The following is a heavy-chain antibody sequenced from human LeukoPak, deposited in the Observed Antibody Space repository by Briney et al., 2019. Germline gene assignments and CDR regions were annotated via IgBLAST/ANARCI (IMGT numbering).Heavy chain of an antibody. CDR2: INPNSGGT. D-gene: IGHD5-12*01. CDR3: ARDCCGYETFDY. J-gene: IGHJ4*02. V-gene: IGHV1-2*02. Sequence: GASVKVSCKASGYIFTGYYTHWVRQAPGQGLEWMGWINPNSGGTNYAQKFQGRVTMTRDTSISTAYMELSRLRSDDTAVYYCARDCCGYETFDYWGQGTLVTVSS. CDR1: GYIFTGYY.